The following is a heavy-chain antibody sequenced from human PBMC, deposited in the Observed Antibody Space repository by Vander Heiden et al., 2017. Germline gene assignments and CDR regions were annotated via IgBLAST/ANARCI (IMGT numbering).Heavy chain of an antibody. CDR3: AKDAVVVTPDY. V-gene: IGHV3-23*01. CDR1: GFTFSNYA. J-gene: IGHJ4*02. Sequence: EVQLLESGGGLVQPGGSLRLSCAASGFTFSNYAMSWVRKAQGKGLEWVSGISARGVSTYYTDSVKGRFTISRDNSKNTLYLQMNSLRAEDTAVYYCAKDAVVVTPDYWGQGTLVTVSS. D-gene: IGHD2-21*02. CDR2: ISARGVST.